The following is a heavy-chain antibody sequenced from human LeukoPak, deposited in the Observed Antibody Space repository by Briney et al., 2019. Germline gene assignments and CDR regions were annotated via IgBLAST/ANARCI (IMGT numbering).Heavy chain of an antibody. V-gene: IGHV3-21*06. Sequence: PGGSLRLSCAASGFSFSSNLMHWVRQAPGKGLEWVSSISSINNYIWYADSVRGRFTISRDNAKNSLYLQMNSLRVEDTAVYYCARVPGGMEWSDFDYWGQGTLVAVSS. D-gene: IGHD3-3*01. J-gene: IGHJ4*02. CDR1: GFSFSSNL. CDR2: ISSINNYI. CDR3: ARVPGGMEWSDFDY.